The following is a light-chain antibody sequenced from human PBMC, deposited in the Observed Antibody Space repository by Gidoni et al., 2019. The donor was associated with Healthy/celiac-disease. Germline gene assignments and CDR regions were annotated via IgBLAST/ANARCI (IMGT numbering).Light chain of an antibody. Sequence: DIQMTQSPSSLSASVGDRVTITCRASQSISSYLNWYQQKPGKAPKLLIYAASSLQSGVPSRFSGSGSGKDFTITISRLQPEDFATYYCQQSYSTPWTFGQXTKVEIK. V-gene: IGKV1-39*01. CDR1: QSISSY. J-gene: IGKJ1*01. CDR2: AAS. CDR3: QQSYSTPWT.